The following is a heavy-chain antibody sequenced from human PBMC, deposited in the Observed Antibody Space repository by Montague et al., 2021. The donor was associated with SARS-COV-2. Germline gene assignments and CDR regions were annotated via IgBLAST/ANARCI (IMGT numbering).Heavy chain of an antibody. Sequence: ETLSLTCAVYGGSFSGYYWTWISQSPGKGLEWIAEINHSGTTNYNFNPSLRSQVTISVDTSKSQFSLKLSSVTAADTGVYYCARWDPQTLTLIGLRGKSASDYWGQGTLVTVSS. CDR3: ARWDPQTLTLIGLRGKSASDY. CDR2: INHSGTT. CDR1: GGSFSGYY. V-gene: IGHV4-34*01. D-gene: IGHD4-23*01. J-gene: IGHJ4*02.